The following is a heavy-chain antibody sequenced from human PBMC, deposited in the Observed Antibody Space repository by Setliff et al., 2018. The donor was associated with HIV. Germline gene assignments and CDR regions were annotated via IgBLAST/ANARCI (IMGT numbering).Heavy chain of an antibody. CDR1: GYTFSSYW. CDR2: IQQHGSEI. D-gene: IGHD6-19*01. V-gene: IGHV3-7*05. J-gene: IGHJ4*02. CDR3: ANMQWASNAWYSFDY. Sequence: GGSLRLSCAASGYTFSSYWMAWVRQCPGKGLEWVANIQQHGSEIHYVASVEGRFTISRDNAKNSLYLLMNSLRAEDTAVYYCANMQWASNAWYSFDYWGQGALVTVSS.